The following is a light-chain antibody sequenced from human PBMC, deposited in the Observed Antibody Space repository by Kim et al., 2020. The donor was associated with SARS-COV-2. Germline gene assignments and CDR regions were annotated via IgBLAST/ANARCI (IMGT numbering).Light chain of an antibody. CDR1: QSIGSGY. CDR3: QQYYYSPGT. CDR2: GTS. J-gene: IGKJ2*01. Sequence: PGERATLTCRASQSIGSGYLAWYQQKPGQAPRLLIYGTSSRATGIADRFSGSESGTDSTLTISRLEPEDSAVYYCQQYYYSPGTFGQGTKLEI. V-gene: IGKV3-20*01.